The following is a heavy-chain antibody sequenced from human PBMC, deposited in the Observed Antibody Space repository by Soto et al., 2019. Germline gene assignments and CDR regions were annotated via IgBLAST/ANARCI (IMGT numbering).Heavy chain of an antibody. V-gene: IGHV4-31*03. Sequence: QVQLLESGPGLLKSSETLSLTCSISGGSISSGGYYWSWVRHRPGKVLEWIGYVYFNENTYYNLSLKTRVSISVASSKSQFSLRLSSVTAADAAIYYCALQITMVRGIDFWGPGISVSVSS. CDR3: ALQITMVRGIDF. J-gene: IGHJ4*01. CDR1: GGSISSGGYY. CDR2: VYFNENT. D-gene: IGHD3-10*01.